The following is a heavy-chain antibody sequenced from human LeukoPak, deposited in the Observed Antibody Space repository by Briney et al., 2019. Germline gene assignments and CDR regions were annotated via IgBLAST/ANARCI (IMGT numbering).Heavy chain of an antibody. CDR3: ARVVRYSGYDRFDY. CDR2: IYYSGST. V-gene: IGHV4-39*07. D-gene: IGHD5-12*01. J-gene: IGHJ4*02. CDR1: GGSISSSSYY. Sequence: SETLSLTCTVSGGSISSSSYYWGWIRQPPGKGLEWIGSIYYSGSTYYNPSLKSRVTISVDTSKNQFSLKLSSVTAADTAVYYCARVVRYSGYDRFDYWGQGTLVTVSS.